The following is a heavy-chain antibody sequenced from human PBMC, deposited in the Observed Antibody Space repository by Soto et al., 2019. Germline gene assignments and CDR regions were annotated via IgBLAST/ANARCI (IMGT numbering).Heavy chain of an antibody. D-gene: IGHD3-3*01. J-gene: IGHJ5*02. Sequence: SETLSLTCTVSGGSISSYYWSWIRQSAGKGLEWIGRIYSSGSTNYNPSLKSRVSMSVDTSKNQFSLKLRSLAAADTAVYYCAREAVTIFGEQRFGPWGHGTLVTVSS. CDR1: GGSISSYY. V-gene: IGHV4-4*07. CDR2: IYSSGST. CDR3: AREAVTIFGEQRFGP.